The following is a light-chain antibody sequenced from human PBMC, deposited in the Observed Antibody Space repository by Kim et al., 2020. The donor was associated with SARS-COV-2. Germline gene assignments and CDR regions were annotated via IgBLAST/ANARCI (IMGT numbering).Light chain of an antibody. J-gene: IGKJ3*01. CDR2: AAS. CDR1: PSISSH. Sequence: ASVGDRVAITFRTTPSISSHLNWYQQKPGRAPKLLISAASTLQGGVPSRFSGSGSETDFTLTISSLQPEDFATYFCQQSYITPFTFGPGTKVDIK. CDR3: QQSYITPFT. V-gene: IGKV1-39*01.